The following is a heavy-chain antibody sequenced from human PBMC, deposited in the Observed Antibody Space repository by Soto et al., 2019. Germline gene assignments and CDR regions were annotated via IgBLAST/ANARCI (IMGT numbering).Heavy chain of an antibody. V-gene: IGHV1-2*04. CDR3: ARERYSSSWYLDY. CDR2: INPNSGGT. J-gene: IGHJ4*02. CDR1: GYTFTGYY. D-gene: IGHD6-13*01. Sequence: ASVKVSCKASGYTFTGYYMHWVRQAPGQGLEWMGWINPNSGGTNYAQKFQGWVTMTSDTSISTAYMELSRLRSDDTAVYYCARERYSSSWYLDYWGQGTLVTVSS.